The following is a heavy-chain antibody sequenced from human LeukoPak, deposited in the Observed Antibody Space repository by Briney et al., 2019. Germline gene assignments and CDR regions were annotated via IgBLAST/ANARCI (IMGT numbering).Heavy chain of an antibody. D-gene: IGHD5-18*01. CDR2: IYYSGST. V-gene: IGHV4-61*01. CDR1: GGSIRSSSYY. J-gene: IGHJ5*02. Sequence: PSETLSLTCTVSGGSIRSSSYYWSWIRQPPGKGLEWIGYIYYSGSTNYNPSLKSRVTISVDTSKNQFSLKLSSVTAADTAVYYCAREGGYGGFISWFDPWGQGTLVTVSS. CDR3: AREGGYGGFISWFDP.